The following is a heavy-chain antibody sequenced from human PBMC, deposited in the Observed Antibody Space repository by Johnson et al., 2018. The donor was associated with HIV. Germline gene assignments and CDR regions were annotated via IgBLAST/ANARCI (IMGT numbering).Heavy chain of an antibody. Sequence: VQLVESGGGVVQPGRSLRLSCAASGFTFSRSDMHWVRQGRGKGLEWVSGIASACDTSSPGSVKGRFTVPRENAKNSLYLQMNSLRAGDTAVYNCAKDSMGFNWNQFEAFDMWGQGTMVTVSS. V-gene: IGHV3-13*01. CDR3: AKDSMGFNWNQFEAFDM. D-gene: IGHD1-20*01. CDR1: GFTFSRSD. CDR2: IASACDT. J-gene: IGHJ3*02.